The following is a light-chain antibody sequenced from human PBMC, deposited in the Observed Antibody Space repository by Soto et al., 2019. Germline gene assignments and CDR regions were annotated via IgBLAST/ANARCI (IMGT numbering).Light chain of an antibody. CDR2: GAS. CDR1: QSVSNN. J-gene: IGKJ2*01. CDR3: QQCDNWPYT. V-gene: IGKV3-15*01. Sequence: EIVMTHSPATLSVSPGARATLSCRASQSVSNNLAWYQQKPGQAPRLLIYGASTRATAIPARFSGSGSGTEFTLTISSRQSEEFAVYCWQQCDNWPYTCGQGTKLEIK.